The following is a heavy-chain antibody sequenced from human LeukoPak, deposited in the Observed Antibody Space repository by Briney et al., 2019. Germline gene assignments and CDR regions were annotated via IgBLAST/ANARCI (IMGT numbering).Heavy chain of an antibody. CDR1: GFTVSSNS. CDR3: AREHNGDYVDY. CDR2: IYSGGTT. V-gene: IGHV3-53*01. Sequence: GGSLRLSCAASGFTVSSNSMSWVRQAPGKGLEWVSVIYSGGTTYYADSVKGRFTISRDSSKNTLYLQMNSLRAEDTAVYYCAREHNGDYVDYWGQGTLVTVSS. J-gene: IGHJ4*02. D-gene: IGHD4-17*01.